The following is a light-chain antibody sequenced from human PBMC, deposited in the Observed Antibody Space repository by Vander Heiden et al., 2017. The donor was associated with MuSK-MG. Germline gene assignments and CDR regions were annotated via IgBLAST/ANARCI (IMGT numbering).Light chain of an antibody. CDR3: SSYTSRSTE. CDR1: SSDVGGYNY. J-gene: IGLJ2*01. CDR2: DVS. V-gene: IGLV2-14*01. Sequence: QSALTQPASVSGSPGQSITISCTGTSSDVGGYNYVSWYQQHPGKAPKLMMYDVSNRPSGVSNRFSGSKSGKKASLTISGLQAEDEADDYCSSYTSRSTEFGGGTKLTVL.